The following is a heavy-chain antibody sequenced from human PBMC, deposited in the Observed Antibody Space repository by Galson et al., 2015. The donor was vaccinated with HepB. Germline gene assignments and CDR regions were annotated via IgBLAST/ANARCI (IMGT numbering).Heavy chain of an antibody. J-gene: IGHJ6*02. Sequence: SVKVSCKVSGYTLTELSMHWVRQAPGKGLEWMGGFDPEDGETIYAQKFQGRVTMTEDTSTDTAYMELSSLRSEDTAVYYCATTKGMGDFWSGLIDTHYYYGMDVWGQGTTVTVSS. CDR3: ATTKGMGDFWSGLIDTHYYYGMDV. V-gene: IGHV1-24*01. CDR2: FDPEDGET. D-gene: IGHD3-3*01. CDR1: GYTLTELS.